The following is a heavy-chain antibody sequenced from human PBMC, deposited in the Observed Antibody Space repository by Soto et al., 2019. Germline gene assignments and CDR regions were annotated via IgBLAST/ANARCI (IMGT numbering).Heavy chain of an antibody. D-gene: IGHD3-16*01. V-gene: IGHV3-48*01. CDR3: ARDSGWAFDY. Sequence: EVQLVESGGNLVQPGGSLRLSCEASGFTFSPYSMNWVRQAPGKALEWIAYIRGSDFDAISYADSVKGRFTISRDNAKNSLYLQMNSLRAEDTAVYFCARDSGWAFDYWGQGALVTVSS. CDR1: GFTFSPYS. J-gene: IGHJ4*02. CDR2: IRGSDFDAI.